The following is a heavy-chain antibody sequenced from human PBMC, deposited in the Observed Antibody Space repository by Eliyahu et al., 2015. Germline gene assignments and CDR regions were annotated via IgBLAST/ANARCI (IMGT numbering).Heavy chain of an antibody. CDR3: ARGPGYSYGGRGGMDV. V-gene: IGHV4-34*01. J-gene: IGHJ6*02. CDR2: INHSGST. Sequence: QVQLQQWGAGLLKPSETLSLTCAVYGGSFSGYYWSWIRQPPGKGLEWIGEINHSGSTNYHPSLKSRVTISVDTSKNQFSLKLSSVTAADTAVYYCARGPGYSYGGRGGMDVWGQGTTVTVSS. CDR1: GGSFSGYY. D-gene: IGHD5-18*01.